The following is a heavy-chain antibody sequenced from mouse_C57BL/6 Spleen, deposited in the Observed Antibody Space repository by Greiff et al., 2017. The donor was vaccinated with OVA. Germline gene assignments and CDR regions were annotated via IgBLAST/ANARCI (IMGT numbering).Heavy chain of an antibody. CDR3: ARETYDYDGFDY. V-gene: IGHV1-59*01. D-gene: IGHD2-4*01. Sequence: QVQLKQPGAELVRPGTSVKLSCKASGYTFTSYWMHWVKQRPGQGLEWIGVIDPSDSYTNYNQKFKGKATLTVDTSSSTAYMQLSSLTSEDSAVYYCARETYDYDGFDYWGQGTTLTVSS. J-gene: IGHJ2*01. CDR2: IDPSDSYT. CDR1: GYTFTSYW.